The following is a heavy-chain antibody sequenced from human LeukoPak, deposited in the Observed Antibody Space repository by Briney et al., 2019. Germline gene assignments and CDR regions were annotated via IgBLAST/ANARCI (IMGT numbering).Heavy chain of an antibody. D-gene: IGHD3-16*02. V-gene: IGHV3-23*01. CDR1: GFTFSSYA. Sequence: GGSLRLSCAASGFTFSSYAMSWVRQAPGKGLEWVSAISGSGGSTYYADSVKGRFTISRDNSKNTLYLQMNSLRAEDTAVYYCARENMITFGGVIATSGDYWGQGTLVTVSS. J-gene: IGHJ4*02. CDR3: ARENMITFGGVIATSGDY. CDR2: ISGSGGST.